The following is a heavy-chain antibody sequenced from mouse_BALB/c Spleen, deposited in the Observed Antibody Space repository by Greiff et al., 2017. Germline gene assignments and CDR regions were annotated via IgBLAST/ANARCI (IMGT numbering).Heavy chain of an antibody. CDR2: ISSGGST. V-gene: IGHV5-6-5*01. CDR3: ARGGTTATAWFAY. J-gene: IGHJ3*01. CDR1: GFTFSSYA. Sequence: EVKLMESGGGLVKPGGSLKLSCAASGFTFSSYAMSLVRQTPEKRLEWVASISSGGSTYYPDSVKGRFTISRDNARNILYLQMSSLRSEDTAMYYCARGGTTATAWFAYWGQGTLVTVSA. D-gene: IGHD1-2*01.